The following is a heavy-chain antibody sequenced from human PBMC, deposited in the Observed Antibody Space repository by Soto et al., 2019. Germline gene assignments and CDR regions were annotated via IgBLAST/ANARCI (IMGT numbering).Heavy chain of an antibody. CDR3: AKPGGTPTTNFDF. V-gene: IGHV3-23*01. J-gene: IGHJ4*02. CDR2: ISGNDENT. Sequence: EVQLLESGGDLVQPGGSLRLTCRTSGFMFEHYAMSWVRQAPGKGLEWVSTISGNDENTHYAGSVRGRFTISRDNSKTTVYLQMNSLGVEDTAVYYCAKPGGTPTTNFDFWGLGTLVTVAS. CDR1: GFMFEHYA. D-gene: IGHD1-1*01.